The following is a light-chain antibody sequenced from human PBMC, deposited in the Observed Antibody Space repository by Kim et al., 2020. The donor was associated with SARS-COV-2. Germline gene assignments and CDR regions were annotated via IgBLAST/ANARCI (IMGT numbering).Light chain of an antibody. Sequence: VKFITLSCTGTSSDVGGYNYVSWYQQHPGKAPKLMIYDVSNRPSGVSNRFSGSKSGNTASLTISGLQAEDEADYYCSSYTSSSKVFGTGTKVTVL. CDR2: DVS. V-gene: IGLV2-14*03. CDR1: SSDVGGYNY. CDR3: SSYTSSSKV. J-gene: IGLJ1*01.